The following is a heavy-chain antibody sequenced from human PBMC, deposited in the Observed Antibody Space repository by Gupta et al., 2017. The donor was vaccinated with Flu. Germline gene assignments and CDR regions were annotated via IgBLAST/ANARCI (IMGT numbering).Heavy chain of an antibody. D-gene: IGHD2-21*02. CDR2: IYPGDSDT. J-gene: IGHJ4*02. Sequence: LKISCKASGYNFATSWIAWVRQMPGKGLEWMGIIYPGDSDTRYSPSFQGQVTMSADKSTSTAYLQWSSLRASDTAMYYCARLGVTVIQINYFDIWGQGTLVTVSS. V-gene: IGHV5-51*01. CDR3: ARLGVTVIQINYFDI. CDR1: GYNFATSW.